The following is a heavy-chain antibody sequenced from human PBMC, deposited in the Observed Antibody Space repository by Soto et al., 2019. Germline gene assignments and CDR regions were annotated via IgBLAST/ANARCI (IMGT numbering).Heavy chain of an antibody. CDR3: ARLRYDFWSGYYTPFYYSGMDV. J-gene: IGHJ6*02. CDR2: IYYSGST. CDR1: GGSISSSSYY. V-gene: IGHV4-39*01. D-gene: IGHD3-3*01. Sequence: QLQLQESGPGLVKPSETLSLTCTVSGGSISSSSYYWGWIRQPPGKGLEWIGSIYYSGSTYYNPSLKSRVTISVDTSKNQFSLKLSSVTAADTAVYYCARLRYDFWSGYYTPFYYSGMDVWGQGTTVTVSS.